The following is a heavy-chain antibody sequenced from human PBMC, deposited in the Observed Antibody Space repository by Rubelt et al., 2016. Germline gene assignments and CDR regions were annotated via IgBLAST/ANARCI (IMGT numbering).Heavy chain of an antibody. V-gene: IGHV3-7*01. CDR3: GRGAVPNY. Sequence: VQLVESGGGLVQPGGSLRLSCAASGFTFSSYWMSWVRQAPGKGLEWVANIKQGGSGKYSVDSVKGRFTISRDNAKNSLYLQMKSLRDEDTAGYNCGRGAVPNYWGQGTLVTVSS. J-gene: IGHJ4*02. CDR2: IKQGGSGK. D-gene: IGHD2-2*01. CDR1: GFTFSSYW.